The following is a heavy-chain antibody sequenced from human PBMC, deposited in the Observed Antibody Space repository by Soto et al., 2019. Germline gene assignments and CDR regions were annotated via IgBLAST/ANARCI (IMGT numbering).Heavy chain of an antibody. V-gene: IGHV4-4*02. CDR3: ARKYSSSWYYFDS. Sequence: QVQLQESGPGLVKPSGTLSLTCAVSGGSISSSNWWSWVRQPPGKGLEWIGEIYHSGSTNYNPSPKSRHPIAIDKSKHPFSLKLSSVTAADAPVDDVARKYSSSWYYFDSWGQGTLVTVSS. CDR2: IYHSGST. J-gene: IGHJ4*02. D-gene: IGHD6-13*01. CDR1: GGSISSSNW.